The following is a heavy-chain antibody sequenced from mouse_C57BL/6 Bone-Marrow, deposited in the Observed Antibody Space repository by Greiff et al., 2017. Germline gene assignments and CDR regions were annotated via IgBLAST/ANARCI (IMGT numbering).Heavy chain of an antibody. CDR2: IWGVGST. V-gene: IGHV2-6*01. Sequence: VQRVESGPGLVAPSQSLSITCTVSGFSLTSSGVDWVRQSPGKGLEWLGVIWGVGSTNYNSALKSRLSISKDNSKSQVFLKMNSLQTDDTAMYYCARNPRSEDYAMDYWGQGTSVTVSS. CDR1: GFSLTSSG. CDR3: ARNPRSEDYAMDY. J-gene: IGHJ4*01.